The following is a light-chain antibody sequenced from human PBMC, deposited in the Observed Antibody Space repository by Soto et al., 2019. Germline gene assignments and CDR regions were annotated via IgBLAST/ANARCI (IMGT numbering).Light chain of an antibody. CDR1: QGISSW. Sequence: DIQMTQSPSSVSAFVGDRVTITCRASQGISSWLAWYQQKPGKAPKLLIYAAYSLKSGVPSRFGGSGSGTDFTLTISSLQPEHFATYYCQQGNSLPRTFGQGTKVEFK. J-gene: IGKJ1*01. CDR2: AAY. CDR3: QQGNSLPRT. V-gene: IGKV1-12*01.